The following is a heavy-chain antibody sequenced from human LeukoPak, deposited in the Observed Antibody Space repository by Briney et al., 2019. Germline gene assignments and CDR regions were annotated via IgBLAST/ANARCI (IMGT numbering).Heavy chain of an antibody. D-gene: IGHD3-10*01. J-gene: IGHJ4*02. CDR3: ARVIGFGELSLGY. V-gene: IGHV1-2*02. Sequence: GASVTVSCKASGYTFTGYYMHWVRQAPGQGLQWMGWIHPNSGGTNYAQKFQGRVTMTRDTSISTAYMELSRLRSDDTAVYYCARVIGFGELSLGYWGQGTLVTVSS. CDR1: GYTFTGYY. CDR2: IHPNSGGT.